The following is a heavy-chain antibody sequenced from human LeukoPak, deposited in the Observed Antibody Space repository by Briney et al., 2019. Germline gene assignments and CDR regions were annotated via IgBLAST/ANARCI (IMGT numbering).Heavy chain of an antibody. V-gene: IGHV3-9*03. CDR2: ISWNSGSI. D-gene: IGHD6-19*01. CDR1: GFTFDDYA. CDR3: AKDRSSGWYGPFDY. J-gene: IGHJ4*02. Sequence: PGGSLRLSCAASGFTFDDYAMHWVRQAPGKGLEWVSGISWNSGSIGYADSVKGRFTVSRDNAKNSLYLQMNSLRAEDMALYYCAKDRSSGWYGPFDYWGQGTLVTVSS.